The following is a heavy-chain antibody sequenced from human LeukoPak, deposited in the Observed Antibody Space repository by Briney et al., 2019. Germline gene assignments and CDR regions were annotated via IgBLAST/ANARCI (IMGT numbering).Heavy chain of an antibody. D-gene: IGHD6-25*01. Sequence: GASVKVSCKASGYTFTGYYMHWVRQAPGQGLEWMGWINPNSGGTNYAQKFQGWVTMTRDTSISTAYMELSRLRSDDTAVYYCARADSGWPFDAFDIWGQGTMVTVSS. J-gene: IGHJ3*02. CDR1: GYTFTGYY. V-gene: IGHV1-2*04. CDR2: INPNSGGT. CDR3: ARADSGWPFDAFDI.